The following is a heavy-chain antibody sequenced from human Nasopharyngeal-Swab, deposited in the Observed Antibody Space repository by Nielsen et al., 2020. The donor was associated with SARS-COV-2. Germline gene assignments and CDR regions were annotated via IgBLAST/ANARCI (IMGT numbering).Heavy chain of an antibody. Sequence: GESLKISCAASGFTFSSYAMHWVRQAPGKGLEWVAVISYDGSNKYYADSVKGRFTISRDNSKNTLYLQMNSLRAEDTAVYYCAREWGAYYDSSGPPEFDPWGQGTLVTVSS. V-gene: IGHV3-30*04. J-gene: IGHJ5*02. CDR2: ISYDGSNK. CDR1: GFTFSSYA. CDR3: AREWGAYYDSSGPPEFDP. D-gene: IGHD3-22*01.